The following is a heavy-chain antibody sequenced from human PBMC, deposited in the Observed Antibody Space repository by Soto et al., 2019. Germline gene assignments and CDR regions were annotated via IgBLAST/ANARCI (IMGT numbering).Heavy chain of an antibody. CDR2: IFYLGSS. CDR3: ARHSLALRKNNWFDP. CDR1: GDSIISSDFY. V-gene: IGHV4-39*01. Sequence: SETLSLTCTVSGDSIISSDFYWGWVRQPPGKGLEWIGSIFYLGSSYYNPSLKSRVTMSVDTSKNQFSLTLRSVTAADTALYFCARHSLALRKNNWFDPWGQGMMVTVSS. D-gene: IGHD3-3*02. J-gene: IGHJ5*02.